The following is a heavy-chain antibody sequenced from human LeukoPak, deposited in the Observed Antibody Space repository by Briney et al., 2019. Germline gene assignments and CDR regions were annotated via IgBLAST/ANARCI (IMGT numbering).Heavy chain of an antibody. V-gene: IGHV3-9*01. CDR2: ISWNSGSI. D-gene: IGHD4-17*01. Sequence: GRSLRLSCAASGFTFDDYAMHWVRQAPGKGLEWVSGISWNSGSIGYADSVKGRFTISRDNAKNSLYLQMNSLRAEDTALYYCARDGYGDSSYGMDVWGQGTTVTVSS. CDR3: ARDGYGDSSYGMDV. CDR1: GFTFDDYA. J-gene: IGHJ6*02.